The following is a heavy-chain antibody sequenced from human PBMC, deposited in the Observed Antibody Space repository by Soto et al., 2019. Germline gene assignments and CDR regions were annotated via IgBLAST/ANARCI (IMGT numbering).Heavy chain of an antibody. CDR3: ARTGFHSIIAVAAYGMDV. J-gene: IGHJ6*02. CDR1: GGSFSGYY. Sequence: KQSQTLSLTCAVYGGSFSGYYWSWIRQPPGKGLEWIGEINHSGSTNYNPSLKSRVTISVDTSKNQFSLKLSSVTAADTAVYYCARTGFHSIIAVAAYGMDVWGQGTTVTVSS. CDR2: INHSGST. V-gene: IGHV4-34*01. D-gene: IGHD6-19*01.